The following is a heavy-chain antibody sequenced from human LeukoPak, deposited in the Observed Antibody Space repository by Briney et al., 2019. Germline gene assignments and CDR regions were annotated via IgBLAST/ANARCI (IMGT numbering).Heavy chain of an antibody. J-gene: IGHJ4*02. Sequence: GGSLRLSCAASGFTFSSSAMSWVRQVPGKGLKWVSGISASGGSTYYADSVKGRFTISRDNSKNTLYLQMNSLRAEDTAVYYCAKDRQWLGVFDYWGQGTLVTVSS. CDR1: GFTFSSSA. V-gene: IGHV3-23*01. D-gene: IGHD6-19*01. CDR3: AKDRQWLGVFDY. CDR2: ISASGGST.